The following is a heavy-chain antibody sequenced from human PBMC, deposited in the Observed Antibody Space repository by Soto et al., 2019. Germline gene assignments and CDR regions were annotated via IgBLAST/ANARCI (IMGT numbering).Heavy chain of an antibody. Sequence: QVQLLQSGAEVMQPGSSVKVSCKASGDIFSKYSITWVRQAPGQGLEWIGGIIPVFGTPNYAQKFQGRVTITADESTTTAYLELSSLTSDDTGVYYCARPSGGQIRFLEPCEYWGQGTLVTVSS. J-gene: IGHJ4*02. D-gene: IGHD3-3*01. CDR1: GDIFSKYS. CDR3: ARPSGGQIRFLEPCEY. V-gene: IGHV1-69*01. CDR2: IIPVFGTP.